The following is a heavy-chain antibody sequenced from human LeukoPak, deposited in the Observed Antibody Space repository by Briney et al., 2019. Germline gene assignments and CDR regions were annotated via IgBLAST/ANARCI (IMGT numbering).Heavy chain of an antibody. J-gene: IGHJ6*02. CDR1: GFTLSSYD. V-gene: IGHV3-13*01. CDR3: ARENVLAVAARDYYHGMDV. D-gene: IGHD6-19*01. CDR2: FGAAGDT. Sequence: GGSLRLSCAASGFTLSSYDMHWVRQGTGKGLEWVATFGAAGDTYYAGSVKGRFTVSRENAENSFYLQMNSLRGGDTAVYYCARENVLAVAARDYYHGMDVWGQGTTVTVSS.